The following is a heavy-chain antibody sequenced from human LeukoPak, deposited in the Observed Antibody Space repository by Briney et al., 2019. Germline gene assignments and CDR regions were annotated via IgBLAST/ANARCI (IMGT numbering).Heavy chain of an antibody. Sequence: PSETLSLTCAVYGGSFSSYYWSWIRQPPGKGLEFIGEVNHGGSTNYSPSLKSRVTISVDTSKNQFSLKLSSVTAADTAVYYCARGSVNYCSSTSCSGAFDIWGQGTMVTVSS. CDR1: GGSFSSYY. V-gene: IGHV4-34*01. CDR2: VNHGGST. D-gene: IGHD2-2*01. CDR3: ARGSVNYCSSTSCSGAFDI. J-gene: IGHJ3*02.